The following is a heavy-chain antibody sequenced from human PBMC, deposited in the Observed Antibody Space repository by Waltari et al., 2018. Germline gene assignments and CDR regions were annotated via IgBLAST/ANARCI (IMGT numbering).Heavy chain of an antibody. CDR1: GGSFSGYY. D-gene: IGHD3-3*01. Sequence: QVQLQQWGAGLLKPSETLSLTCAVYGGSFSGYYWSWIRQPPGKGLEWIGEINHSGSTNYNPSLKSRVTISVDTSKNQFSLKLSSVTAADTAVYYCARVRVIFGLTGPFDYWGQGTTVTVSS. CDR2: INHSGST. J-gene: IGHJ4*03. V-gene: IGHV4-34*01. CDR3: ARVRVIFGLTGPFDY.